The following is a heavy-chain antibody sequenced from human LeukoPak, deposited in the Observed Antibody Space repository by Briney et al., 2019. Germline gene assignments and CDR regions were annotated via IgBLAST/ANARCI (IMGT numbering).Heavy chain of an antibody. CDR1: GGSISSGGYS. Sequence: SETLSLTCAVSGGSISSGGYSWSWIRQPPGKGLEWIGYIYHSGSTYYNPSLKSRVTISVDRSKNQFSLKLSSVTAADTAVYYCARDYYDSSGVQRAFDIWGQGTMVTVSS. D-gene: IGHD3-22*01. CDR2: IYHSGST. V-gene: IGHV4-30-2*01. J-gene: IGHJ3*02. CDR3: ARDYYDSSGVQRAFDI.